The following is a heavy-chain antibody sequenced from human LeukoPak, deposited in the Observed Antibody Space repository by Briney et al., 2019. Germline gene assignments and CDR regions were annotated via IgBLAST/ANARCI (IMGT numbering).Heavy chain of an antibody. J-gene: IGHJ6*03. CDR3: AEDGTEHKGPRGYSYGYLSYYYYMDV. V-gene: IGHV3-33*06. CDR1: GFTFSSYG. D-gene: IGHD5-18*01. CDR2: IWYDGSNK. Sequence: PGGSLRLSCAASGFTFSSYGMHWVRQAPGKGLEWVAVIWYDGSNKYYADSVKGRFTISRDNSKNTLYLQMNSLRAEDTAVYYCAEDGTEHKGPRGYSYGYLSYYYYMDVWGKGTTVTVSS.